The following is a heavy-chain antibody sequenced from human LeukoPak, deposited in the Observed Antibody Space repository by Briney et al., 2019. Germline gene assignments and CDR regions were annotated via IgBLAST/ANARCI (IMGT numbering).Heavy chain of an antibody. V-gene: IGHV4-61*02. D-gene: IGHD1-1*01. J-gene: IGHJ4*02. CDR1: GGSISSGSYY. CDR3: ARDGGGIDY. Sequence: SQTLSLTCTVSGGSISSGSYYWGWIRQPAGKGLEWIGRIYTSGSTNYNPSLKSRATISLGRHNNQFSLNLKFVTAADTAVYYCARDGGGIDYWGQGLLVTVSS. CDR2: IYTSGST.